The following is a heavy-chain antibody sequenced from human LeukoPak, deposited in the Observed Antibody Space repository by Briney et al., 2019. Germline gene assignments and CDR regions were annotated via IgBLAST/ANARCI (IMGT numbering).Heavy chain of an antibody. Sequence: GRSLRLSCAASGFTFSSYGMHWVRQAPGKGLEWVAVISYDGSNKYYADSVKGRFTISRDNSKNTLYLQMNSLRAEDTAVYYCARDERLLSFLKWGQGTLVTVSS. CDR2: ISYDGSNK. CDR3: ARDERLLSFLK. CDR1: GFTFSSYG. D-gene: IGHD3-3*01. J-gene: IGHJ4*02. V-gene: IGHV3-30*03.